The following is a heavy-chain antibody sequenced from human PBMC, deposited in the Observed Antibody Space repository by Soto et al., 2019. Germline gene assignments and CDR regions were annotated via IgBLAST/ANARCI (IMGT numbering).Heavy chain of an antibody. CDR1: GYTFTNYG. CDR3: ARIRYCGGDCYSDGFDI. Sequence: QVRLVQSGAEVKKPGASVKVSCKASGYTFTNYGISWMRQAPGQGLEWMGWISTYNGNTKYAQKVQGRVTMTTDTATSTAYMDLRSLRSDDTAVYYCARIRYCGGDCYSDGFDIWGQGTMVTVSS. CDR2: ISTYNGNT. V-gene: IGHV1-18*04. D-gene: IGHD2-21*02. J-gene: IGHJ3*02.